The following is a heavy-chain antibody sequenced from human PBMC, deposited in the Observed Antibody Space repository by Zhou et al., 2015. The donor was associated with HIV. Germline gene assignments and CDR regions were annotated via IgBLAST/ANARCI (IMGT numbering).Heavy chain of an antibody. V-gene: IGHV3-9*01. Sequence: EVQLVESGGGLVQPGRSLRLSCAASGFTFDDYAMHWVRQAPGKGLEWVSGISWNSGSIGYADSVKGRFTISRDNAKNSLYLQMNSLRAEDTALYYCAKGLVAGGYYYYGMDVWGQGTTVTVSS. CDR1: GFTFDDYA. J-gene: IGHJ6*02. CDR2: ISWNSGSI. CDR3: AKGLVAGGYYYYGMDV. D-gene: IGHD6-19*01.